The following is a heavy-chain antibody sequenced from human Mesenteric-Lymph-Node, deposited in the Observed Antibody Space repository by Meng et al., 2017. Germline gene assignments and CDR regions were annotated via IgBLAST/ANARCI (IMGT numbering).Heavy chain of an antibody. Sequence: SVKVSCKASGVTFSSYTISWVRQAPGQGLEWMGRIIPILGIANYAQKFQGRVTITADKSTSTAYMELSSLRSEDTAVYDCARGRVVRGVNDAFDIWGQGTMVTVSS. CDR2: IIPILGIA. CDR1: GVTFSSYT. D-gene: IGHD3-10*01. J-gene: IGHJ3*02. CDR3: ARGRVVRGVNDAFDI. V-gene: IGHV1-69*02.